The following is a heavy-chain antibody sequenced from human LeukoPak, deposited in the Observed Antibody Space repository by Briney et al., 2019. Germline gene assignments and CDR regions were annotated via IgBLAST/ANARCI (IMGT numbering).Heavy chain of an antibody. V-gene: IGHV3-23*01. J-gene: IGHJ5*02. Sequence: GGSLRLSCAASGFTFSSYAMSWVRQAPGKGLEWVSAFSGSGGSTYYADSVKGRFTISRDNSKNTLYLQMNSLRAEDTAVYYCARDSRLMVRGVIINGNWFDPWGQGTLVTVSS. CDR1: GFTFSSYA. CDR2: FSGSGGST. D-gene: IGHD3-10*01. CDR3: ARDSRLMVRGVIINGNWFDP.